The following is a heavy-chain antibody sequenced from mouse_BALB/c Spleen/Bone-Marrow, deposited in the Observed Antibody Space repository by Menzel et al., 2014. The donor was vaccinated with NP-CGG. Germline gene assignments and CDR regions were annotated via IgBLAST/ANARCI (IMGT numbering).Heavy chain of an antibody. CDR1: GFELSRYW. Sequence: EVHLVESGGGLVQPGGSLKLSCTASGFELSRYWMSWVRQAPGKGLEWIGEINPNSRTINYTPSLKERFIISRDNAKNALSVQKRNEISEHTAFYLCERCVYCVWFAYWGQESLDTLSA. CDR2: INPNSRTI. V-gene: IGHV4-1*02. D-gene: IGHD1-1*01. CDR3: ERCVYCVWFAY. J-gene: IGHJ3*01.